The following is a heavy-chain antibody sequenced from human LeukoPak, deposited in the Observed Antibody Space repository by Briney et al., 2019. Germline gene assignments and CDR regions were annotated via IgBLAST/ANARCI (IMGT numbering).Heavy chain of an antibody. Sequence: ASVKVSCKASGYTFTGYYMHWVRQAPGQGLEWMGWINPNSGGTNYAQKFQGRVTMTRDTSISTAYMELSRLRSDDTAVYYCARDFVVVVPAAYDAFDIWGQGTMVTVSS. V-gene: IGHV1-2*02. CDR1: GYTFTGYY. CDR3: ARDFVVVVPAAYDAFDI. CDR2: INPNSGGT. J-gene: IGHJ3*02. D-gene: IGHD2-2*01.